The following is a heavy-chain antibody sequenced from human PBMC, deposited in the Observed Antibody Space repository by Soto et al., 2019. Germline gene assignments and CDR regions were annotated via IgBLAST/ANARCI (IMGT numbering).Heavy chain of an antibody. V-gene: IGHV3-23*01. CDR2: FRSSGDDGTT. J-gene: IGHJ3*02. Sequence: PGGSLRLSCAASGFTFSSYSMSWVRQAPGKGLEWVSGFRSSGDDGTTYYADSVKGRFTISRDDSKNTLLLQMNSLRAEDTAVYYCVKDRMAYNSVWDPFDIWGQGTMVTVSS. CDR3: VKDRMAYNSVWDPFDI. CDR1: GFTFSSYS. D-gene: IGHD1-20*01.